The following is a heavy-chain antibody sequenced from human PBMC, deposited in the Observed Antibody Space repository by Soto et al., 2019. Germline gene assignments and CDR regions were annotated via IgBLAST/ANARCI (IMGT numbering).Heavy chain of an antibody. CDR1: GGTFSSYA. V-gene: IGHV1-69*13. CDR2: IIPIFGTA. CDR3: ARDINYYYDSSGYYRPDAFDI. D-gene: IGHD3-22*01. J-gene: IGHJ3*02. Sequence: ASVKVSCKASGGTFSSYAISWVRQAPGQGLEWMGGIIPIFGTANYAQKFQGRVTITADESTSTAYMELSSLRSEDTAVYYRARDINYYYDSSGYYRPDAFDIWGQGTMVTVSS.